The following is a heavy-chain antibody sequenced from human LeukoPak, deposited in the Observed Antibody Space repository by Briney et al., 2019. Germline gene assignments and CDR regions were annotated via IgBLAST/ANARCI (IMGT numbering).Heavy chain of an antibody. J-gene: IGHJ4*02. CDR1: GGSINSYW. Sequence: PSETLSLTCSVSGGSINSYWWSWIRQPAGKGLEFIGRIYTTGMTNYNPSLKSRVSISVDTSKNQFSLELRSVTAADTACYFCAXAGYTISSYRFDYWGQGALVTVSS. D-gene: IGHD3-16*02. V-gene: IGHV4-4*07. CDR3: AXAGYTISSYRFDY. CDR2: IYTTGMT.